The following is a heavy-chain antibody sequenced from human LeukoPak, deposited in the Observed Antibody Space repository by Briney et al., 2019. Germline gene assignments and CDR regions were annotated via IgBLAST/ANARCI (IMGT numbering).Heavy chain of an antibody. CDR1: GGSTSSYY. V-gene: IGHV4-59*08. CDR3: AMTSDEIAARPGDWFDP. CDR2: IYYSGST. D-gene: IGHD6-6*01. J-gene: IGHJ5*02. Sequence: KPSETLSLTCTVSGGSTSSYYWSWIRQPPGKGLEWIGYIYYSGSTNYNPSLKSRVTISVDTSKNQFSLKLSSVTAADTAVYYCAMTSDEIAARPGDWFDPWGQGTLVTVSS.